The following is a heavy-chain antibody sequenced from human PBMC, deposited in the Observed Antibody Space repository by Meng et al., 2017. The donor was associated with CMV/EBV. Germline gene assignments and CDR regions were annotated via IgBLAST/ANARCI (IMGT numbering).Heavy chain of an antibody. Sequence: SVKVSCQASGYTFTGYYMHWVRQAPGQGLAWMGWINPNSGGTNYAQKFQGRVTMTRDTSISTAYMELSRLRSDDTAVYYCARGSNATRITIFGVVNYWGQGTLVTVSS. J-gene: IGHJ4*02. CDR2: INPNSGGT. CDR3: ARGSNATRITIFGVVNY. D-gene: IGHD3-3*01. CDR1: GYTFTGYY. V-gene: IGHV1-2*02.